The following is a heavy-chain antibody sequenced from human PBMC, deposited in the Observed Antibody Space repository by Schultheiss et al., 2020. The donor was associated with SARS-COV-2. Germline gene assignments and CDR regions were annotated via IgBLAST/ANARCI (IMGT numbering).Heavy chain of an antibody. CDR3: ARQDSSGWYKASWFDP. CDR1: GGSISSGSYY. CDR2: INHSAST. Sequence: SETLSLTCTVSGGSISSGSYYWSWIRQPAGKGLEWIGEINHSASTNYNPSLTSRVTMSVDTSKNQFSLKLSSVTAADTAVYYCARQDSSGWYKASWFDPWGQGTLVTVSS. J-gene: IGHJ5*02. V-gene: IGHV4-61*10. D-gene: IGHD6-19*01.